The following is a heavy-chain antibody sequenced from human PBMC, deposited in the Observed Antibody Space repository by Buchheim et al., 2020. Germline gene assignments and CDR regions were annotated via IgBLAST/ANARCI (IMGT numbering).Heavy chain of an antibody. CDR1: GYIFTNHY. J-gene: IGHJ6*02. D-gene: IGHD3-10*01. V-gene: IGHV1-46*03. CDR3: ARVAYGSGSYPYYHYGMDV. Sequence: QVQLVQSGAEVRKPGASVKVSCKASGYIFTNHYMHWVRQAPGQGLEWMGIVNPSSGDTTYAQKLQGRVTMTRDTSTSQVYMELSSLRSEDTAVYYCARVAYGSGSYPYYHYGMDVWGQGTT. CDR2: VNPSSGDT.